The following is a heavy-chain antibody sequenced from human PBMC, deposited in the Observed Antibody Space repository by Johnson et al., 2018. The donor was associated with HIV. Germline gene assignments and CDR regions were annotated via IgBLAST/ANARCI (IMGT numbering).Heavy chain of an antibody. J-gene: IGHJ3*02. CDR3: ARAGWRQLVEDAFDI. CDR1: GFTFDDYA. D-gene: IGHD6-13*01. CDR2: ISWNSGSI. V-gene: IGHV3-9*01. Sequence: EVQVVESGGGLVQPGRSLRLSCGASGFTFDDYAMHWVRQAPGKGLEWVSGISWNSGSIGYADSVKGRFTISRDNAKNSLYLQMNSLRAEDTAVYSCARAGWRQLVEDAFDIWGQGTMVTVSS.